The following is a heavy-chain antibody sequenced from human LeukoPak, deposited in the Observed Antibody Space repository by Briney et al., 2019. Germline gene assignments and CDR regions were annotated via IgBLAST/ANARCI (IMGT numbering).Heavy chain of an antibody. CDR2: IIPIFGTA. CDR1: GGTFSSYA. Sequence: ASVKASCKASGGTFSSYAISWVRQAPGQGLEWMGGIIPIFGTANYAQKFQGRVTITADESTSTAYMELSSLRSEDTAVYYCVRDIVVVPAADLYYYYGMDVWGKGTTVTVSS. J-gene: IGHJ6*04. V-gene: IGHV1-69*13. D-gene: IGHD2-2*01. CDR3: VRDIVVVPAADLYYYYGMDV.